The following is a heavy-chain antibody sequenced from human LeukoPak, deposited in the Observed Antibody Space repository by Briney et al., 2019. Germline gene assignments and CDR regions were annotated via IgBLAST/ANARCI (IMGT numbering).Heavy chain of an antibody. CDR2: INVDSGNT. CDR3: ARFLGGSYGMDV. CDR1: GYSFTSYA. D-gene: IGHD1-26*01. V-gene: IGHV1-3*01. Sequence: ASVKVSCKASGYSFTSYAVHWVRQALGQRPEWMGWINVDSGNTKYSEKFQDRVTITRDTSASTAYMELSSPRSEDTAVYYCARFLGGSYGMDVWGQGTTVTVSS. J-gene: IGHJ6*02.